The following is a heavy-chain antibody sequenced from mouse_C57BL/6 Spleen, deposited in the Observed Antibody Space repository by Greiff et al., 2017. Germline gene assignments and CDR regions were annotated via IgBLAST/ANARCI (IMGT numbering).Heavy chain of an antibody. D-gene: IGHD1-1*01. CDR2: IHPNSGST. CDR1: GYTFTSYW. CDR3: AKNYVSYAMDY. V-gene: IGHV1-64*01. J-gene: IGHJ4*01. Sequence: QVQLQQSGAELVKPGASVKLSCKASGYTFTSYWMHWVKQRPGQGLEWIGMIHPNSGSTNYNEKFKSKATLTVDKSSSTAYMQLSSLTSEDSAVYYCAKNYVSYAMDYWGQGTSVTVSS.